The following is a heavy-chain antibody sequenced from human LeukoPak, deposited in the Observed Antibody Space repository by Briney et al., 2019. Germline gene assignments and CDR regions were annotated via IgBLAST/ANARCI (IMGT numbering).Heavy chain of an antibody. CDR1: GYTFTSYG. Sequence: SVKVSCKASGYTFTSYGISWVRQAPGQGLEWMGWISAYNGNTNYAQKFQGRVTMTRNISTSTAYMELSSLRSEDTAVYYCARGSRSGDYWGQGTQVTVSS. D-gene: IGHD3-10*01. J-gene: IGHJ4*02. CDR3: ARGSRSGDY. CDR2: ISAYNGNT. V-gene: IGHV1-18*01.